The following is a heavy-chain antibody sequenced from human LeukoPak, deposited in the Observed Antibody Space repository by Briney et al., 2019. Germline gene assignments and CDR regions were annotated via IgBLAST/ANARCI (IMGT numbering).Heavy chain of an antibody. CDR2: ISWNSGSI. Sequence: GGSLRLSCAASGFTFDDYGMHWVRQAPGKGLEWVSGISWNSGSIGYADSVKGRFTISRDNAKNSLYLQMNSLRAEDTALYYCAKDGSSSWYTSGWFDPWGQGTLVTVSS. J-gene: IGHJ5*02. CDR3: AKDGSSSWYTSGWFDP. CDR1: GFTFDDYG. V-gene: IGHV3-9*01. D-gene: IGHD6-13*01.